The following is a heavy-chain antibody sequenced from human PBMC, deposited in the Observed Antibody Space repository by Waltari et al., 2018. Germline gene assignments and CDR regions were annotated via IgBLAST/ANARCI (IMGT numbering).Heavy chain of an antibody. Sequence: QLQLQESGPGLVKPSETLSLTCTVSGGSISSSSYYWGWIRQPPGKGLEWIGSIYYSGSTYYNPSLKSRVTISVDTSKNQFSLKLSSVTAADTAVYYCARGTASSGWYMHYFDYWGQGTLVTVSS. V-gene: IGHV4-39*01. CDR2: IYYSGST. CDR3: ARGTASSGWYMHYFDY. J-gene: IGHJ4*02. CDR1: GGSISSSSYY. D-gene: IGHD6-19*01.